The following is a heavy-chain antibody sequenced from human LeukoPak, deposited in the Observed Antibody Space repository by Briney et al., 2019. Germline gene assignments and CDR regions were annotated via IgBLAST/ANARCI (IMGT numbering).Heavy chain of an antibody. CDR1: RFTFSSYG. CDR3: AKERGRGAPTYYYDSSGSSLFDL. V-gene: IGHV3-30*18. J-gene: IGHJ2*01. Sequence: PGRSLRLSCAASRFTFSSYGMLWVRQAPGKGLEWVAVIAYEGSNKYYEDSVKVRFTVSRDNAKNTLYLQMNSLRAEDTAVYYCAKERGRGAPTYYYDSSGSSLFDLWGRGTLVTVSS. CDR2: IAYEGSNK. D-gene: IGHD3-22*01.